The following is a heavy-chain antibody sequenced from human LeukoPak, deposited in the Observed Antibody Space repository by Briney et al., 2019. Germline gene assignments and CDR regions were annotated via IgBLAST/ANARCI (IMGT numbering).Heavy chain of an antibody. D-gene: IGHD3-10*02. CDR2: ISSSGSTI. V-gene: IGHV3-48*03. CDR1: GFTFSSYE. CDR3: AELGITMIGGV. Sequence: GGSLRLPCAASGFTFSSYEMNWVRQAPGKGLEWVSYISSSGSTIYYADSVKGRFTISRDNAKNSLYLQMNSLRAEDTAVYYCAELGITMIGGVWGKGTTVTISS. J-gene: IGHJ6*04.